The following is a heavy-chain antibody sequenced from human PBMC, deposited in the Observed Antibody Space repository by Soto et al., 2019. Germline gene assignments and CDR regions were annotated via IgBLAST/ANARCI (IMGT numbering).Heavy chain of an antibody. Sequence: QVQLVQSGAEVKKPGASVKVSCKASGYTFTSYGISWVRQAPGQGLEWMGWINAYNGNTNYVQKLQGRVTMTTDTPTSTAYMELRSLRSDDTAVYYCAREGYDILTGYPNNWFDPWGQGTLVTVSS. CDR2: INAYNGNT. J-gene: IGHJ5*02. CDR1: GYTFTSYG. CDR3: AREGYDILTGYPNNWFDP. V-gene: IGHV1-18*01. D-gene: IGHD3-9*01.